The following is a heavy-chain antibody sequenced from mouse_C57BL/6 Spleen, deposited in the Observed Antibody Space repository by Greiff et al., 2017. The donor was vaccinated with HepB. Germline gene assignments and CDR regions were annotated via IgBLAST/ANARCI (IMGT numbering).Heavy chain of an antibody. D-gene: IGHD2-3*01. J-gene: IGHJ2*01. CDR1: GYTFTSYT. V-gene: IGHV1-4*01. CDR3: ASEVYDGYSHFDY. Sequence: VQRVESGAELARPGASVKMSCKASGYTFTSYTMHWVKQRPGQGLEWIGYINPSSGYTKYNQKFKDKATLTADKSSSTAYMQLSSLTSEDSAVYYCASEVYDGYSHFDYWGQGTTLTVSS. CDR2: INPSSGYT.